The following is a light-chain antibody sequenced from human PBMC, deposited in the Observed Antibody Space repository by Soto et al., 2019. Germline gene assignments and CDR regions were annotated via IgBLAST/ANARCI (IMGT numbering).Light chain of an antibody. J-gene: IGLJ1*01. V-gene: IGLV2-23*01. CDR2: EGT. CDR3: CSYAGSSTYV. Sequence: QAVVTQPASVSGSPGQSITISCTGTSSDVGTYNLVSWYQHHPGKAPKLMIYEGTTRPSGLSNRFSGSKSGNTASLTISGLQAEDESDYYCCSYAGSSTYVFGTGTKLTVL. CDR1: SSDVGTYNL.